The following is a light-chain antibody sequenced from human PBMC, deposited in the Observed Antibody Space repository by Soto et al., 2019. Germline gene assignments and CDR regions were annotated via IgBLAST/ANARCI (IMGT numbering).Light chain of an antibody. Sequence: DIQMTQSPSTLSASVGDRVTITCRASQSISKWLAWYRQKPGTAPNLLIYDASTLESGVPSRFSGTGSGTEFTLTITGLQPDDFATYYCQQYDSYSPYTFGQGTTLEIK. CDR1: QSISKW. CDR3: QQYDSYSPYT. CDR2: DAS. J-gene: IGKJ2*01. V-gene: IGKV1-5*01.